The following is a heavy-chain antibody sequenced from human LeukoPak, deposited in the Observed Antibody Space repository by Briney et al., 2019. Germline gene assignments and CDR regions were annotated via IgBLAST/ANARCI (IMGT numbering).Heavy chain of an antibody. CDR3: AKDYLAAAGIMFYFDY. J-gene: IGHJ4*02. V-gene: IGHV3-74*01. CDR1: GFTFSSYW. Sequence: GGSLRLSCAASGFTFSSYWMHWVRQAPGKGLVWVSXXNSDGSSTSYADSVKGRFTISRDNSKNTLYLQMNSLRAEDTAVYYCAKDYLAAAGIMFYFDYWGQGTLVTVSS. D-gene: IGHD6-13*01. CDR2: XNSDGSST.